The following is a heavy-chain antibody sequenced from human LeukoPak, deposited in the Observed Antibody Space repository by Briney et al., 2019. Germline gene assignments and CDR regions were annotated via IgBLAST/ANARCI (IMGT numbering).Heavy chain of an antibody. Sequence: SETLSLTCTVSGGSISSYYWSWIRQPAGKGLEWIGRIYTSGSTNYNPSLKSRVTMSVDTSKNQFSLKLSSVTAADTAVYYCATRRPDEIFGDYWGQGTLVTVSS. CDR3: ATRRPDEIFGDY. CDR2: IYTSGST. CDR1: GGSISSYY. D-gene: IGHD3-3*01. J-gene: IGHJ4*02. V-gene: IGHV4-4*07.